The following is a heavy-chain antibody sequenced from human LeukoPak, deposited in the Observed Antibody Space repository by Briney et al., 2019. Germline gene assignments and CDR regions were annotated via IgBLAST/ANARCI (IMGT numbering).Heavy chain of an antibody. J-gene: IGHJ5*02. CDR3: ASKYCSGGDCYSWFDP. CDR1: GGTFSSYA. CDR2: ISPIFDTT. Sequence: GASVKVSCKASGGTFSSYALSWVRQAPGQGLQWMGEISPIFDTTNYAQKFQGRVTITADESTSTAYMELSSLRSEDTAMYYCASKYCSGGDCYSWFDPWGQGTLVTVSS. D-gene: IGHD2-15*01. V-gene: IGHV1-69*13.